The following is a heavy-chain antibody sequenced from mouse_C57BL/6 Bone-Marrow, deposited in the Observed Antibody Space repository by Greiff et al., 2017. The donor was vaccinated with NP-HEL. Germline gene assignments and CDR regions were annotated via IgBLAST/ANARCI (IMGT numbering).Heavy chain of an antibody. Sequence: VQLQQSGPELVKPGASVKISCKASGYAFSSSWMNWVKQRSGKGLEWIGRIYPGDGDTNYNGKFKGKATLTADKSSSTAYMQLSSLTSEDSAVYFCARSRRFAYWGQGTLVTVSA. J-gene: IGHJ3*01. CDR3: ARSRRFAY. CDR1: GYAFSSSW. CDR2: IYPGDGDT. V-gene: IGHV1-82*01.